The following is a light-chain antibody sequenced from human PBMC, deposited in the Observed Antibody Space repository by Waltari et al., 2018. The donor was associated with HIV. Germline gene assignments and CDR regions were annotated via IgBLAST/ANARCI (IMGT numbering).Light chain of an antibody. Sequence: HSLLTQPPSVSGAPGQRVTISCTGSSSNIGAGYDVHWYQKYPGTAPKLLIFQNTNRPSGVPDRFSCSKSVTSAALVITGLQAEDEADYYCQSYDRRLMWVFGGGTSLTV. J-gene: IGLJ2*01. CDR1: SSNIGAGYD. CDR2: QNT. V-gene: IGLV1-40*01. CDR3: QSYDRRLMWV.